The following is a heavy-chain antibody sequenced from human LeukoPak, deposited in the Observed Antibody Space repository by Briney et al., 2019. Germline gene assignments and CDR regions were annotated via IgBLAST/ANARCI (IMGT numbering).Heavy chain of an antibody. CDR3: AKDGNPSTMIVVADISCGY. V-gene: IGHV3-23*01. J-gene: IGHJ4*02. D-gene: IGHD3-22*01. CDR1: GFTFSSYA. CDR2: ISGSGGST. Sequence: GGSLRLSCAASGFTFSSYAMSWVRQAPGKGLEWVSAISGSGGSTYYADSVKGRFTISRDNSKNTLYLQMNSPRAEDTAVYYCAKDGNPSTMIVVADISCGYWGQGTLVTVSS.